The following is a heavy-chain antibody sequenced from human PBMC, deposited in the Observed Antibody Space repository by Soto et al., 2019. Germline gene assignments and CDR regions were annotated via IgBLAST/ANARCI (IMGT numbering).Heavy chain of an antibody. CDR3: ARDPLWGTAMVLWYFEL. Sequence: GGSLRLSCAASGFTFSSYAMHWVRQAPGKGLEWVAVISYDGSNKCYADSVKGRFTISRDNSKNTLYLQMNSLRAEDTAVYYCARDPLWGTAMVLWYFELWGRGTLVNVSS. D-gene: IGHD5-18*01. CDR1: GFTFSSYA. J-gene: IGHJ2*01. CDR2: ISYDGSNK. V-gene: IGHV3-30-3*01.